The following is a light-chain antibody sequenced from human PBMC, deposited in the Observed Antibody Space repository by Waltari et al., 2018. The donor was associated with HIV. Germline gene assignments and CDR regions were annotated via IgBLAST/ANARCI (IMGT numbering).Light chain of an antibody. J-gene: IGLJ1*01. CDR2: YDT. V-gene: IGLV3-21*04. CDR1: NIGDKS. CDR3: QVWDTTTDQYV. Sequence: YALTQPPSVSVAPGRTARIACEGNNIGDKSVHWYQQKPGQAPILFIYYDTDRPSGIPERFSGSNSGNTASLFISRVEAGDEADYYCQVWDTTTDQYVFGTGTKVTV.